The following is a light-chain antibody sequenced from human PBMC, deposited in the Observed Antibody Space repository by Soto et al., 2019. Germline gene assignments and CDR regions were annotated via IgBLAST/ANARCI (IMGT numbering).Light chain of an antibody. CDR1: QSVSSN. CDR2: GAS. V-gene: IGKV3-20*01. Sequence: EIVLTQSPGTLSLSPGERATLSCRASQSVSSNLAWYQQKPGQAPRLLIYGASTRATGIPARFSGSGSETEFTLTISRLEPEDFAVYYCQQYGSSPLTFGGGTKVDI. J-gene: IGKJ4*01. CDR3: QQYGSSPLT.